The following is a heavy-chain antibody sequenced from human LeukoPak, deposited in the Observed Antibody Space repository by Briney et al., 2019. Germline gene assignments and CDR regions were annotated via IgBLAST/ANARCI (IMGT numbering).Heavy chain of an antibody. Sequence: GASVKVSCKASGYTFTGYYIHWVRQAPGQGLEWMGWISPNSGGTKYEQKFQGRVTMTRDTSISTAYMALSRLRSDDTAVYYCASIAEDCINNEWGQGTLVTVSS. CDR2: ISPNSGGT. CDR3: ASIAEDCINNE. J-gene: IGHJ4*02. CDR1: GYTFTGYY. V-gene: IGHV1-2*02. D-gene: IGHD6-13*01.